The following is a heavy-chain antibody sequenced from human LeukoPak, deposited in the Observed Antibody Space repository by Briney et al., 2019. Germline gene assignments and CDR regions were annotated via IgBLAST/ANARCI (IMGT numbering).Heavy chain of an antibody. D-gene: IGHD2-15*01. J-gene: IGHJ4*02. V-gene: IGHV1-2*02. CDR2: INPNSGGT. Sequence: ASVKVSCKASGYTFTGYYMHWVRQAPGQGLERMGWINPNSGGTNYAQKFQGRVTMTRDTSISTAYMELSRLRSDDTAVYYCARGPISGGSWSDYWGQGTLVTVSS. CDR3: ARGPISGGSWSDY. CDR1: GYTFTGYY.